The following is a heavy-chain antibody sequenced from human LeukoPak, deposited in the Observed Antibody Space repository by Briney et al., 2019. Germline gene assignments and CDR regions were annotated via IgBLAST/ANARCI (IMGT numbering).Heavy chain of an antibody. CDR3: ATAYDCWSGYSN. Sequence: WETLTLPCTVSGGSFSSTNYYWGWIRQPPGQGLEWNGCIYHSGSTYYNPSLKSRVTISVDTSKNQFSLMLSSVTAADTAVYYCATAYDCWSGYSNWGQGTLVTVSS. V-gene: IGHV4-39*07. CDR2: IYHSGST. CDR1: GGSFSSTNYY. J-gene: IGHJ4*02. D-gene: IGHD3-3*01.